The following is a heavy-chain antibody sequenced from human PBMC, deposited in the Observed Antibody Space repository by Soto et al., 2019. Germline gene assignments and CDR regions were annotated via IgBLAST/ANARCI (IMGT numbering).Heavy chain of an antibody. J-gene: IGHJ6*02. CDR1: GFTFSSYG. Sequence: PGGSLRLSCAASGFTFSSYGMHWVRQAPGKGLEWVAVIWYDGSNKYYADSVKGRFTISRDNSKNTPYLQMNSLRAEDTAVYYCARDALGCIGVVPAATYGMDVWGQGTTVTVSS. CDR2: IWYDGSNK. V-gene: IGHV3-33*01. D-gene: IGHD2-2*01. CDR3: ARDALGCIGVVPAATYGMDV.